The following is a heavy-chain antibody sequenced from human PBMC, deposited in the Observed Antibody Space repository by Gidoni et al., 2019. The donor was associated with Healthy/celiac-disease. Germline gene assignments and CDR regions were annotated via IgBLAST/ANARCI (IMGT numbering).Heavy chain of an antibody. V-gene: IGHV1-24*01. CDR2: FDPEDGET. CDR1: GYTLTELS. CDR3: ATDGPIAAAGENWFDP. D-gene: IGHD6-13*01. J-gene: IGHJ5*02. Sequence: QVQLVQSGAEVKKPGASVKVSCKVSGYTLTELSMHWVRQAPGKGLEWMGGFDPEDGETIYAQKFQGRVTMTEDTSTDTAYMELSSLRSEDTAVYYCATDGPIAAAGENWFDPWGQGTLVTVSS.